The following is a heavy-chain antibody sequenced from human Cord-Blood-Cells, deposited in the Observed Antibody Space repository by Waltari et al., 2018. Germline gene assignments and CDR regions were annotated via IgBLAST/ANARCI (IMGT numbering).Heavy chain of an antibody. CDR1: GGPFSSYA. D-gene: IGHD6-6*01. CDR3: ASGVVRIYSSSFDY. J-gene: IGHJ4*02. CDR2: ITPIFGTA. Sequence: QVQLVQSGAEVKKPGSSVKVSCKASGGPFSSYAISWVRQAPGQGLEWMGGITPIFGTANYAQKFQGRVTITADESASTAYMELSSLRSEDTAVYYCASGVVRIYSSSFDYWGQGTLVTVSS. V-gene: IGHV1-69*01.